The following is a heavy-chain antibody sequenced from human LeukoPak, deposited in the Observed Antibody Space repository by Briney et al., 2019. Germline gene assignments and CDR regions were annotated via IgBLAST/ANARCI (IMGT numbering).Heavy chain of an antibody. V-gene: IGHV3-9*01. J-gene: IGHJ3*02. D-gene: IGHD5-12*01. CDR1: GCTFDDYA. CDR3: AKDTDPYSGYDPGAFDI. Sequence: GRSLRLPCAASGCTFDDYAMHWVRQAPGKGLEWVSGISWNSGSIGYADSVKGRFTISRDNAKNSLYLQMNSLRAEDTALYYCAKDTDPYSGYDPGAFDIWGQGTTVTVSS. CDR2: ISWNSGSI.